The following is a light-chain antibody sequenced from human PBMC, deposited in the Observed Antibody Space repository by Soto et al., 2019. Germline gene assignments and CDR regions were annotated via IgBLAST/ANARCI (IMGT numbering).Light chain of an antibody. CDR2: GAS. CDR3: QQYDTWPVT. Sequence: EIVMTQSPATLSVSPGERVTFSCRASQSITSNLAWYQHKPGQAPRLLISGASTGATGIPARFSGGGSGTEFTLTINSLQSEDFALYYCQQYDTWPVTFGGGTKVDI. CDR1: QSITSN. J-gene: IGKJ4*01. V-gene: IGKV3-15*01.